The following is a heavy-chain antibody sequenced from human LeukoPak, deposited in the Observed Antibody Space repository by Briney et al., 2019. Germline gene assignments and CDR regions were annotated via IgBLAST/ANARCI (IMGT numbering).Heavy chain of an antibody. V-gene: IGHV3-66*02. D-gene: IGHD2-21*02. CDR2: IYSGGST. CDR3: ASSTTPYCGGDCPLDY. CDR1: GFTVSSNY. Sequence: GGSLRLSCAASGFTVSSNYMSWVRQAPGKGLEWVSVIYSGGSTYYADSVKGRFTISRDNSKNTLYLQMNSLRAEDTAVFYCASSTTPYCGGDCPLDYWGQGTLVTVSS. J-gene: IGHJ4*02.